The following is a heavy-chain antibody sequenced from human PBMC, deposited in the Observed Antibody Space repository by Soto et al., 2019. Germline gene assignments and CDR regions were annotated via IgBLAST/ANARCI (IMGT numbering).Heavy chain of an antibody. V-gene: IGHV4-39*01. Sequence: SETLSLTCTVSGGPISSSSYYWGWIRQPPGKGLEWIGSIYYSGSTYYNPSLKSRVTISVDTSKNQFSLKLSSVTAADTAVYYCSRSYVLLWFGELFGSWFDPWGQGTLVTVSS. CDR3: SRSYVLLWFGELFGSWFDP. D-gene: IGHD3-10*01. CDR2: IYYSGST. CDR1: GGPISSSSYY. J-gene: IGHJ5*02.